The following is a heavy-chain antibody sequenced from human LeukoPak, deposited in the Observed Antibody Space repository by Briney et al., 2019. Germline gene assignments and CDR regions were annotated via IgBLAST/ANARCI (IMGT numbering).Heavy chain of an antibody. V-gene: IGHV3-7*01. CDR3: ARWGYCSGGSCSGGFDP. J-gene: IGHJ5*02. CDR2: IREDGSEK. CDR1: GFTFSNYW. D-gene: IGHD2-15*01. Sequence: GGSLRLSCATSGFTFSNYWMTWVRQAPGKGLEWVASIREDGSEKDYVDSVKGRFTISRDNAKNSLYLQMNSLRAEDTAVYYCARWGYCSGGSCSGGFDPWGQGTLVTVSS.